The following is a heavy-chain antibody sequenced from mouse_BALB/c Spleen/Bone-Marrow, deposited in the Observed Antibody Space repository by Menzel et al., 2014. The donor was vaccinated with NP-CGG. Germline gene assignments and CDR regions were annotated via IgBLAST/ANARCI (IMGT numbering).Heavy chain of an antibody. D-gene: IGHD1-1*01. CDR3: VRSYYYGSRGFAY. V-gene: IGHV10-1*02. Sequence: EAQLVESGGGLVQPKGSLKLSCAASGFTFNTYAMNWVRQAPGKGLEWVARIRSKSNNYATYYADSVKDRFTISRDDSQSMLYLQMNNLKTEDTAMYYCVRSYYYGSRGFAYWGQGTLVTVSA. CDR1: GFTFNTYA. CDR2: IRSKSNNYAT. J-gene: IGHJ3*01.